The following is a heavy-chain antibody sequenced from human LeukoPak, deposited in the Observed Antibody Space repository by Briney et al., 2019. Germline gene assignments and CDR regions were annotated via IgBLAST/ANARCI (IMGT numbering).Heavy chain of an antibody. CDR2: IHWDDDK. CDR3: AHAPIDYGKYMGQYYYYMDV. Sequence: SGPTLVNPTQTLTLTCTFSGFSLSTSAVTVAWIRQPPGKALEWLGLIHWDDDKRYSPSLKSRLTITKDTSKNQVLLTMTNMDPLDTGTYFCAHAPIDYGKYMGQYYYYMDVWGEGTTVTVSS. CDR1: GFSLSTSAVT. J-gene: IGHJ6*03. D-gene: IGHD4-11*01. V-gene: IGHV2-5*02.